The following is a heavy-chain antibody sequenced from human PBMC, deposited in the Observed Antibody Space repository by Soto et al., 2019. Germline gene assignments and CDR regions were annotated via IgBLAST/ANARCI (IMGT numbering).Heavy chain of an antibody. CDR1: GFTFSTYG. Sequence: QVQLVESGGGVVQPGRSLRLSCVASGFTFSTYGMHWVRQAPGKGLEWVAMTWNDGSNKYYADSVKDRFTISRDNSKNTLYLQMNSRRAEDSAVYYCTTELNAMQAFDIWGRGTMVTVSS. CDR2: TWNDGSNK. D-gene: IGHD1-1*01. V-gene: IGHV3-33*01. CDR3: TTELNAMQAFDI. J-gene: IGHJ3*02.